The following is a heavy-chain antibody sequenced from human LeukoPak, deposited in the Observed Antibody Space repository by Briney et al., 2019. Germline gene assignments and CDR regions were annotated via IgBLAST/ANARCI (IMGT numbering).Heavy chain of an antibody. V-gene: IGHV3-53*01. Sequence: GGSLRLSCVASGFSVRTKYMSWVRQTPGRGLEWISLIYSSGTTYYAESVKGRFTVSRDNSKNSLYLQMNSLRVEDMAVYYCARVGGVPAAHFDYWGQGIRVTVSS. CDR1: GFSVRTKY. CDR3: ARVGGVPAAHFDY. J-gene: IGHJ4*02. CDR2: IYSSGTT. D-gene: IGHD2-2*01.